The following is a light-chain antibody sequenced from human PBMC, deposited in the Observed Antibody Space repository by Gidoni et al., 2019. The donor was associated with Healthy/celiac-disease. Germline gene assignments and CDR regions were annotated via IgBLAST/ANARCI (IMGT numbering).Light chain of an antibody. Sequence: EILMTQSPATLSVSPGERATLSCSASQSVSSHLAWYQQKPGQAPRLLMYGASTRATGTPARFSGSGSGTEFTLTISSLQSEDFAAYYCQHYHNWPPYTFGQGTKLYLK. CDR3: QHYHNWPPYT. CDR2: GAS. V-gene: IGKV3-15*01. J-gene: IGKJ2*01. CDR1: QSVSSH.